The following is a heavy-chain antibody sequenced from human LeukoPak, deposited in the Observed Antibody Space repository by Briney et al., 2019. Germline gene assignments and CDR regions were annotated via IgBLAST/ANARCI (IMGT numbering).Heavy chain of an antibody. D-gene: IGHD3-10*01. CDR1: GGTFSSYA. CDR3: AREWAYYGSGTYYYYGMDV. V-gene: IGHV1-69*04. J-gene: IGHJ6*02. CDR2: IIPILGIA. Sequence: SVKVSCKASGGTFSSYAISWVRQAPGQGLEWMGRIIPILGIANYAQKFQGRVTITADKSTSTAYMELSSLRSEDTAVYYCAREWAYYGSGTYYYYGMDVWGQGTTVTVSS.